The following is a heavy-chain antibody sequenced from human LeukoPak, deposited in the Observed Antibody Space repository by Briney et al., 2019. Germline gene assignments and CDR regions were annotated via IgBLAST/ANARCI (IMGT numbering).Heavy chain of an antibody. V-gene: IGHV4-61*02. J-gene: IGHJ3*02. D-gene: IGHD2-2*01. Sequence: PSETLSLTCTVYGGSISSGSYYWSWIRQPAGKGLEWIGRIYTSGSTNYNPSLKSRVTISVDTSKNQFSLKLSSVTAADTAVYYCARWSAIVVVPAAYDAFDIWGQGTMVTVSS. CDR3: ARWSAIVVVPAAYDAFDI. CDR1: GGSISSGSYY. CDR2: IYTSGST.